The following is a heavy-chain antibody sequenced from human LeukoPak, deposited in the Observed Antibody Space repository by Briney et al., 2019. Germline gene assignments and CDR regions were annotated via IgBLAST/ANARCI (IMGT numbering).Heavy chain of an antibody. CDR2: ISSSSSYT. D-gene: IGHD3-10*01. V-gene: IGHV3-11*05. J-gene: IGHJ5*01. Sequence: GGSLRLSCAASGFTFSDYYMSWIRQAPGQGLEWVSNISSSSSYTNYADSVKGRFTISRDNAKNSLYLQMNSLRAEETAVYYCAREGSWFDSWGQGTLVTVSS. CDR1: GFTFSDYY. CDR3: AREGSWFDS.